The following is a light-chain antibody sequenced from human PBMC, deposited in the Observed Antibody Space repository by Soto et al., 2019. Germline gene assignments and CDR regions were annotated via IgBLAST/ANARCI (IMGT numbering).Light chain of an antibody. Sequence: VVLSQSPRNLSLNPGDRVTRSYRASQSVSSSFLARYQQKPGQAPRLLISGASSRATGIPDRFSGSGSGTDFTLTISRLEPGDFAVYYCQPYGSSPLNFGGGTKVDIK. V-gene: IGKV3-20*01. CDR1: QSVSSSF. CDR2: GAS. CDR3: QPYGSSPLN. J-gene: IGKJ4*01.